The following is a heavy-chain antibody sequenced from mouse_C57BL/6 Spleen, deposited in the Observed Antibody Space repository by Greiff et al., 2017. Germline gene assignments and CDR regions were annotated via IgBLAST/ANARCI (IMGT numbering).Heavy chain of an antibody. CDR2: IDPNSGGT. V-gene: IGHV1-72*01. D-gene: IGHD2-4*01. CDR3: ARGELYDYDVLFAY. CDR1: GYTFTSYW. Sequence: QVQLKQSGAELVKPGASVKLSCKASGYTFTSYWMHWVKQRPGRGLEWIGRIDPNSGGTKYNEKFKSKATLTVDKPSSTAYMQLSSLTSEDSAVYYCARGELYDYDVLFAYWGQGTLVTVSA. J-gene: IGHJ3*01.